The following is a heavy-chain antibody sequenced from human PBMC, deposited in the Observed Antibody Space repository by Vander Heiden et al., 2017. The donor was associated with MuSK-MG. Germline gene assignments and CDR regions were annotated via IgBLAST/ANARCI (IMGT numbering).Heavy chain of an antibody. V-gene: IGHV1-69*05. CDR2: IIPALGTT. CDR3: ARTWTAYDY. D-gene: IGHD2-21*01. CDR1: GGTFSSPG. J-gene: IGHJ4*02. Sequence: VQLVQSGAEVKKPGSSVKVSCRSSGGTFSSPGPIWVRQSPGQGLEWMGGIIPALGTTDYSQKFQGRLTITTDRSTGTAYMELSSLRSEDTAVYYCARTWTAYDYWGQGTLVTVSS.